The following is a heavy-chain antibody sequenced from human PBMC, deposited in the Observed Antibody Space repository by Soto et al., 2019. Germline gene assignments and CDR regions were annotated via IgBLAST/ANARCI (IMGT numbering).Heavy chain of an antibody. CDR1: GFTFAHYA. CDR2: IDGPTTNT. J-gene: IGHJ4*02. D-gene: IGHD6-19*01. Sequence: PGGSLRFSCGASGFTFAHYAMMWARQAPGRGLEWVSTIDGPTTNTHYIDSVKGRFFISRDNAINTVYLQMNGLRAEDTAVYYCVTWLSAHFDYWGRGTLVTVSS. V-gene: IGHV3-23*05. CDR3: VTWLSAHFDY.